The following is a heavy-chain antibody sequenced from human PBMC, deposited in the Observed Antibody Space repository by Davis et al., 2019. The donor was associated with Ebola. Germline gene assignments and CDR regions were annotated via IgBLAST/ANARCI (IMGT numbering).Heavy chain of an antibody. J-gene: IGHJ6*02. CDR2: IYTSGST. CDR3: ARWAARPGVVYYYGMDV. V-gene: IGHV4-4*07. D-gene: IGHD6-6*01. Sequence: PGGSLRLSCTVSGGPISSYYWSWIRQPAGKGLEWIGRIYTSGSTNYNPSLKSRVTISVDTSKNQFSLKLSSVTAADTAVYYCARWAARPGVVYYYGMDVWGQGTTVTVSS. CDR1: GGPISSYY.